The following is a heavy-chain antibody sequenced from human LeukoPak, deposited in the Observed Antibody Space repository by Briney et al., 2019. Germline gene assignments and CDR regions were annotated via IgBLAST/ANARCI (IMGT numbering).Heavy chain of an antibody. V-gene: IGHV3-23*01. J-gene: IGHJ4*02. CDR3: VRGRVDLSYFDS. Sequence: GGSLRLSCAASGFTFSSYAMSWVRQAPGKGLEWVSAISGSGGSTYYADSVKGRFTISRDTSKNTLYLQMNSLRAEDTAVYFCVRGRVDLSYFDSWGQGTLVTVSS. CDR2: ISGSGGST. D-gene: IGHD2-15*01. CDR1: GFTFSSYA.